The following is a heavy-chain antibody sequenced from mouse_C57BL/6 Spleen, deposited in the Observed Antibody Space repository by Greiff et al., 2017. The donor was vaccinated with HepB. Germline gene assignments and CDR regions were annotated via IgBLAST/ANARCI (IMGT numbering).Heavy chain of an antibody. CDR1: GFSLTSYG. Sequence: QVQLQQSGPGLVQPSQSLSITCTVSGFSLTSYGVHWVRQSPGKGLEWLGVIWRGGSTDYNAAFMSRLSITKDNSKSQVFFKMNSLQADDTAIYYCAKNYDYDGYWYFDVWGTGTTVTVSS. CDR2: IWRGGST. V-gene: IGHV2-5*01. CDR3: AKNYDYDGYWYFDV. D-gene: IGHD2-4*01. J-gene: IGHJ1*03.